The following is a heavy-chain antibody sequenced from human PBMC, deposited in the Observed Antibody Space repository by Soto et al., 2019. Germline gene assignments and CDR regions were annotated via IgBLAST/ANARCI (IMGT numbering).Heavy chain of an antibody. CDR1: GFSVNNAW. V-gene: IGHV3-15*01. Sequence: EVQLEESGGGLVKPGGSLRLSCVASGFSVNNAWMSWVRQAPGKGLEWVGRMKSNTDRGTTQYAAPVKGRFAISRDDSKNTLYLQMNGLKIEDTALCYCTTGYPYYEFWSGYRYFDYWGQGSLVTVSS. D-gene: IGHD3-3*01. CDR3: TTGYPYYEFWSGYRYFDY. CDR2: MKSNTDRGTT. J-gene: IGHJ4*02.